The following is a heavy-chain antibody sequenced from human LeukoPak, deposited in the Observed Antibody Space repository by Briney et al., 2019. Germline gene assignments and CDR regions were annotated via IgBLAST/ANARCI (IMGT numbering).Heavy chain of an antibody. Sequence: GGSLRLSCAASGFIFSSYAMTRVRQAPVKGPEWVSAITGSGVGTYYADSVKGRFTISRDNSKNTLYLQMNSLRAEDTAVYYCAKERAFGTWLGDYWGQGTPVTVSS. D-gene: IGHD2/OR15-2a*01. CDR2: ITGSGVGT. V-gene: IGHV3-23*01. CDR1: GFIFSSYA. J-gene: IGHJ4*02. CDR3: AKERAFGTWLGDY.